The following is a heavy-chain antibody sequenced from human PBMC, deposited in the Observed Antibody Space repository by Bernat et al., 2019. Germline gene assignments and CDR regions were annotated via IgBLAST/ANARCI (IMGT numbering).Heavy chain of an antibody. V-gene: IGHV1-46*01. J-gene: IGHJ4*02. CDR1: GYTFTSYY. CDR2: INPIGGST. D-gene: IGHD2-15*01. Sequence: QVQLVQSGAEVKTPGASVKVSCNASGYTFTSYYMHWVRQAPGQGLEWMGIINPIGGSTSYAQTFQGRVTMTRDTSTSTVYMELSSLRSEDTAVDYCARRDGAGRLLGDYWGQGTLVTVSS. CDR3: ARRDGAGRLLGDY.